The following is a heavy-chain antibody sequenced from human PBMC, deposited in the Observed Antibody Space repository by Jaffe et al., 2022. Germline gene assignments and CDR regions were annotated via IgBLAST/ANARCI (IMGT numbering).Heavy chain of an antibody. CDR1: GGSFSGYY. Sequence: QVQLQQWGAGLLKPSETLSLTCAVYGGSFSGYYWSWIRQPPGKGLEWIGEINHSGSTNYNPSLKSRVTISVDTSKNQFSLKLSSVTAADTAVYYCASGTPYSSGWFPVEAFDIWGQGTMVTVSS. CDR2: INHSGST. V-gene: IGHV4-34*01. J-gene: IGHJ3*02. CDR3: ASGTPYSSGWFPVEAFDI. D-gene: IGHD6-19*01.